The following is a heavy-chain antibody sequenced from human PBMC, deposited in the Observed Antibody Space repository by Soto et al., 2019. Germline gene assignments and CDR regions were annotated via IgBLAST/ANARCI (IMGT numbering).Heavy chain of an antibody. J-gene: IGHJ4*02. CDR1: GGSISSGGYY. D-gene: IGHD6-19*01. Sequence: PSETLSLTCAVSGGSISSGGYYWSWIRQPPGKGLEWIGYIYYNGSTNYNPSHKSRVTISVDTFKYQFSLKMNSVTAADAAMYYCATSSAWYYFPYWGQGTLVTVSS. CDR3: ATSSAWYYFPY. CDR2: IYYNGST. V-gene: IGHV4-61*08.